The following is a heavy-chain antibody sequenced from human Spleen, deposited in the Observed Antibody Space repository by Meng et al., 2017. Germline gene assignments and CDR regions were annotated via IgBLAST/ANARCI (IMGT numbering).Heavy chain of an antibody. Sequence: SVKVSCKASGGTFDFSSYAFSWVRQAPGQGLEWMGGIIPIFGSTNYAQKVQGRVNMTGDTSISTAYMDLSGLRSDDTAVYYCARDEDISAAGKLFGDYWGQGTLVTVSS. V-gene: IGHV1-69*06. CDR2: IIPIFGST. CDR1: GGTFDFSSYA. J-gene: IGHJ4*02. D-gene: IGHD6-13*01. CDR3: ARDEDISAAGKLFGDY.